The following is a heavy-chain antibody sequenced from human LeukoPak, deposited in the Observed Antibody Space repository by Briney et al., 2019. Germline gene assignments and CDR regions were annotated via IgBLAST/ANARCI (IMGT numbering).Heavy chain of an antibody. CDR2: ISYDGSNK. J-gene: IGHJ3*02. D-gene: IGHD3-16*02. CDR3: ARDGPDDYDYVWGSYRGDAFDI. Sequence: GRSLRLSCAASGFTFSSYAMHWVRQAPGKGLEWVAVISYDGSNKYYADSVKGRFTISRDNSKNTLYLQMNSLRAEDTAVYYCARDGPDDYDYVWGSYRGDAFDIWGQGTMVTVSS. CDR1: GFTFSSYA. V-gene: IGHV3-30-3*01.